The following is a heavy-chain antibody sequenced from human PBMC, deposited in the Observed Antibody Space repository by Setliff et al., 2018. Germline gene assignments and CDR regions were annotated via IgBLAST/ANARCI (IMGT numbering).Heavy chain of an antibody. V-gene: IGHV4-59*11. CDR1: GGSINGHY. Sequence: PSETLSLTCPISGGSINGHYWSWIRQPPGKGLEWIGNIYYTGKTNYNHSLKSRVTISVDTSKNQFTLKVNSVTAADTAVYYCARSSPSGDSYGPLDYWGQGTLVTVSS. CDR3: ARSSPSGDSYGPLDY. CDR2: IYYTGKT. D-gene: IGHD5-18*01. J-gene: IGHJ4*02.